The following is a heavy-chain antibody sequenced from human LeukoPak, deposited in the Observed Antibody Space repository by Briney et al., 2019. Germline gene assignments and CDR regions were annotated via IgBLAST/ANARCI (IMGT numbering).Heavy chain of an antibody. CDR2: IYHSGST. CDR3: ARDYYDSSGYGAY. J-gene: IGHJ4*02. Sequence: PSEALSLTCAVSGHSISSGYYWGWIRQPPGKALEGIGSIYHSGSTYYNPSLKSRVTISVDTSKNQFSLKLSSVTAADTAVYSCARDYYDSSGYGAYWSQGTLVTVSS. CDR1: GHSISSGYY. V-gene: IGHV4-38-2*02. D-gene: IGHD3-22*01.